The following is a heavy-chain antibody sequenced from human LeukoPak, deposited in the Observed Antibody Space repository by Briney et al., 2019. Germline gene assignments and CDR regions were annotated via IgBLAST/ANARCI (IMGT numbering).Heavy chain of an antibody. J-gene: IGHJ4*02. V-gene: IGHV4-39*07. CDR1: GGSISSSSYY. CDR3: ARAGYSSSWYFRTFDY. Sequence: PSETLSLTCTVSGGSISSSSYYWGWIRQPPGKGLEWIGSIYYSGSTYYNPSLKSRVTISVDTSKNQFSLKLSSVTAADTAVYYCARAGYSSSWYFRTFDYWGQGTLVTVSS. CDR2: IYYSGST. D-gene: IGHD6-13*01.